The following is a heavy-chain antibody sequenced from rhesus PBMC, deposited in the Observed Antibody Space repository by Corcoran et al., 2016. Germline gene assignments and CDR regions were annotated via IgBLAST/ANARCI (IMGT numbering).Heavy chain of an antibody. CDR1: GGSISSNY. CDR2: ISGSDGST. CDR3: ARDHDSGYYGPFDY. D-gene: IGHD3-28*01. Sequence: QLQLQESGPGLVKPSETLSLTCAVSGGSISSNYWSWIRQPPGKGLEWIGRISGSDGSTDYNPSLKSQVTISTDTSKNQFSLKRSSVTAADTAVYYCARDHDSGYYGPFDYWGQGVLVTVSS. V-gene: IGHV4-173*01. J-gene: IGHJ4*01.